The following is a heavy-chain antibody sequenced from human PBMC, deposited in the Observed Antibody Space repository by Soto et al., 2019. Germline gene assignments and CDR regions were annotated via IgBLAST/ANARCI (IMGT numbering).Heavy chain of an antibody. J-gene: IGHJ6*02. V-gene: IGHV1-18*04. D-gene: IGHD3-10*01. CDR3: AREGGYYGSGRIYYYGMDV. CDR1: GYTFTSYG. CDR2: ISAYNGNT. Sequence: QVQLVQSGAEVKKPGASVKVSCKASGYTFTSYGISWVRQDPGQGLEWMGWISAYNGNTNYAQKLQGRVTMTTDTSTSTAYMALRSLRSDDTAVYYCAREGGYYGSGRIYYYGMDVWGQGTTVTVSS.